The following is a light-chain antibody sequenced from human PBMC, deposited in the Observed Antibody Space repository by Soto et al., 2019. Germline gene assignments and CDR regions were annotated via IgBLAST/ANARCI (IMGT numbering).Light chain of an antibody. V-gene: IGKV2-28*01. CDR1: QSLLHINGYNY. CDR2: LGS. CDR3: MQPLQSWT. J-gene: IGKJ1*01. Sequence: DIVMTQSPLSLPFTPGEPAAISCRSSQSLLHINGYNYLDWYLQKPGQSPQLLIYLGSNRASGVPDRFSGSGSGTDFTLKISRVEAEDVGVYYCMQPLQSWTFGQGTKVDI.